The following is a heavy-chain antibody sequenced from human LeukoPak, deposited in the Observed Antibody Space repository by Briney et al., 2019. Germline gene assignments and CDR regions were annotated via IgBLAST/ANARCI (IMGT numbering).Heavy chain of an antibody. D-gene: IGHD6-19*01. CDR3: AKDRNGWPTNFDS. V-gene: IGHV3-23*01. CDR1: GLTFSTYA. Sequence: GRSLRLSCAASGLTFSTYAVKWVRQAPGKGLEWVSAISSSGGTTYYADSVKGRFSISRDNSKHTLYLQVNSLRAEDTAVYYCAKDRNGWPTNFDSWGQGTLVTVSA. CDR2: ISSSGGTT. J-gene: IGHJ4*02.